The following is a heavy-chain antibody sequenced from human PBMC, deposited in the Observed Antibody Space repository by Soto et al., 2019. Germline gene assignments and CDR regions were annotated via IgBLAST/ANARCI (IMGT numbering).Heavy chain of an antibody. Sequence: EVQLVESGGGSVQPGGSLRLSCAASGFSISTYWMNWVRQAPGKGLEWVANIKEDGSEEHYVDSVKGRCTISRDNAKNSLFLDMNSLRGEDTAVYYCARDWGAPGRGSAFGYYYHFGMDVWGQGTTVTVPS. D-gene: IGHD3-16*01. CDR1: GFSISTYW. J-gene: IGHJ6*02. CDR3: ARDWGAPGRGSAFGYYYHFGMDV. CDR2: IKEDGSEE. V-gene: IGHV3-7*05.